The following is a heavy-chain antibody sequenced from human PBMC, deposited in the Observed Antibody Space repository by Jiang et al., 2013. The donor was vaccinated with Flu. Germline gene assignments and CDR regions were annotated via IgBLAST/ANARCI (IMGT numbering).Heavy chain of an antibody. CDR1: GGSISSSSYY. D-gene: IGHD3-22*01. Sequence: SGGSISSSSYYWGWIRQPPGRGVEWIGSIYYSGSTNYNPSLKSRVTISVDTSKNQFSLKLSSVTAADTAVYYCARSDSTRLQHWGQGTLVTVSS. CDR3: ARSDSTRLQH. CDR2: IYYSGST. J-gene: IGHJ1*01. V-gene: IGHV4-39*07.